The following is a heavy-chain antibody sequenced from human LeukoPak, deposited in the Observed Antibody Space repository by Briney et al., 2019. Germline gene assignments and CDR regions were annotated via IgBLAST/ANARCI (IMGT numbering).Heavy chain of an antibody. D-gene: IGHD5-18*01. V-gene: IGHV3-33*01. CDR3: ARDLLGYSYDAYYFDF. CDR2: IWYDASNK. CDR1: GFTFSSFG. Sequence: GGSLRLSCAASGFTFSSFGMHWVRQAPGKGLEWVAVIWYDASNKYYADSVKGRFTISRDNSKNTLYLQMNSLRAEHTAVYYCARDLLGYSYDAYYFDFWGQGTLVTVSS. J-gene: IGHJ4*02.